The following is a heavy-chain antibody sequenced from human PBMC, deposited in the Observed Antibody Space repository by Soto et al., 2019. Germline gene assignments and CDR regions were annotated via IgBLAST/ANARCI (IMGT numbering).Heavy chain of an antibody. CDR1: GGSFSGYY. J-gene: IGHJ6*02. D-gene: IGHD6-13*01. CDR3: ARGVAAAGRTTYYYYYGMDV. Sequence: SETLSLTCAVYGGSFSGYYRSWIRQPPGKGLEWIGEINHSGSTNYNPSLKSRVTISVDTSKNQFSLKLSSVTAADTAVYYCARGVAAAGRTTYYYYYGMDVWGQGTTVTVSS. CDR2: INHSGST. V-gene: IGHV4-34*01.